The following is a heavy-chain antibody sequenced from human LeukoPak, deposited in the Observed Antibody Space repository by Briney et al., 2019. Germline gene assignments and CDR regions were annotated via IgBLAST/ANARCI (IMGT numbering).Heavy chain of an antibody. CDR2: IYYSGRT. D-gene: IGHD5-12*01. Sequence: SQTLSLTRTVSGGSISSGVYYWSWTRPPPGEGREWIGYIYYSGRTYYNPSLKGRVPISVDTPKTQCPLKLSSGTAADKAVYYCAGNLVATSSIDYSGQGTLVTVSS. V-gene: IGHV4-30-4*08. J-gene: IGHJ4*02. CDR3: AGNLVATSSIDY. CDR1: GGSISSGVYY.